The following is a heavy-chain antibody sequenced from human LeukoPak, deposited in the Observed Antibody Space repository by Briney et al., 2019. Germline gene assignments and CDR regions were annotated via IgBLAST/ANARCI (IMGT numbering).Heavy chain of an antibody. V-gene: IGHV6-1*01. Sequence: SQTLSLTSAISGDSVSSNSAAWNWIRQSPSRGLEWLGRTYYRSKWSNNYAVSVKSRITINSDTSKNQFALHLNSVTPEDTAVYYCARGSNDYRDYSFDYWGQGTLVTVSS. D-gene: IGHD4-17*01. CDR2: TYYRSKWSN. CDR3: ARGSNDYRDYSFDY. CDR1: GDSVSSNSAA. J-gene: IGHJ4*02.